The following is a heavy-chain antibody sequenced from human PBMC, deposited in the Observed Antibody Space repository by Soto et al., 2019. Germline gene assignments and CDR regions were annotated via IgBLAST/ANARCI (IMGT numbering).Heavy chain of an antibody. J-gene: IGHJ6*02. V-gene: IGHV1-69*13. Sequence: GASVKLSCKASGDTFSSYAISWVRQAPGKGLEWMGKIIPTFGRTNYAQKFQGRLTISADDSTSTAYMELSSLLSEDTAVYYCARDPLSSFAMDVWGQGTTVTVSS. CDR2: IIPTFGRT. D-gene: IGHD3-10*02. CDR3: ARDPLSSFAMDV. CDR1: GDTFSSYA.